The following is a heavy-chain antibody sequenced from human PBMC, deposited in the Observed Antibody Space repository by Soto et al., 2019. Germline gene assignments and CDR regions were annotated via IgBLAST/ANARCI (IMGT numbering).Heavy chain of an antibody. Sequence: QITLKESSPTLVKPTQTLTLTCTFSGFSLSTSGVGVGWIRQPPGKALEWLALIYWDGDNRYSPSLKSRLTNTKDTSKNQVVLTMTNMDPVDTATYYCAHRPNITLGYIFDYWGQGTLVTVSS. D-gene: IGHD5-12*01. CDR3: AHRPNITLGYIFDY. J-gene: IGHJ4*02. CDR1: GFSLSTSGVG. CDR2: IYWDGDN. V-gene: IGHV2-5*02.